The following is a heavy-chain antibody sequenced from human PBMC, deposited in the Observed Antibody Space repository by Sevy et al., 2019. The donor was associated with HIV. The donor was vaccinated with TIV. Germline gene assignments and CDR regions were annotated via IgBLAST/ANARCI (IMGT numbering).Heavy chain of an antibody. J-gene: IGHJ4*02. Sequence: GGSLRLSCAASGFIFSSCAMSWVRQAPGKGLEWVSTLSGSGYGTYYAYSVKGRFTISRDISKNTLYLQMNSLRAEDTAVYYCAKRYDYHDSSGYNYYYDYWGQGSLVTVSS. CDR3: AKRYDYHDSSGYNYYYDY. D-gene: IGHD3-22*01. CDR1: GFIFSSCA. V-gene: IGHV3-23*01. CDR2: LSGSGYGT.